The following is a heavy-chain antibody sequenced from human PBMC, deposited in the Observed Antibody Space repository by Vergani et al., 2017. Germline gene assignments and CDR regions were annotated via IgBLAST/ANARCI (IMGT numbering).Heavy chain of an antibody. D-gene: IGHD4-23*01. CDR3: ARSLGGGNTGVGY. V-gene: IGHV4-61*02. CDR2: IYTSGST. CDR1: GGSISSGSYY. J-gene: IGHJ4*02. Sequence: QVQLQESGPGLVKPSQTLSLTCTVSGGSISSGSYYWSWIRQPAGKGLEWIGRIYTSGSTNYNPSLKSRVTISVDTSKNQFSLKLSSVTAADTAVYYCARSLGGGNTGVGYRGQGTLVTVSS.